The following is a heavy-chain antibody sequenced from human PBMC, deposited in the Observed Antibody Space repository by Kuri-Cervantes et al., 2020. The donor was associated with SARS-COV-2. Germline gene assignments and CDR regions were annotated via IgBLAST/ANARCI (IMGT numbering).Heavy chain of an antibody. J-gene: IGHJ4*02. V-gene: IGHV3-23*01. CDR1: GFTFSDYY. D-gene: IGHD3-16*01. Sequence: GESLKISCAASGFTFSDYYMSWIRQAPGKGLEWVSAISGSGGSTYYADSVKGRFTISRDNSKNTLYLQMNSLRAEDTAVYYCAREDPGAGGALDWGQGTLVTVSS. CDR3: AREDPGAGGALD. CDR2: ISGSGGST.